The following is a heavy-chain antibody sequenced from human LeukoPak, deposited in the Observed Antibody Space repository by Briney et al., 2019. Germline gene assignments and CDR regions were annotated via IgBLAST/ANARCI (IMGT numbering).Heavy chain of an antibody. D-gene: IGHD1-26*01. Sequence: GGALRLSCAASGFTFSYYAMYWVRQAPGKGLEYVSSISSDGGGTYYANSVKGRFTISRENSKNTLYLQMGSLRAEDMAMYYCARPKVGATLDYWGQGTLVTVSS. J-gene: IGHJ4*02. CDR3: ARPKVGATLDY. V-gene: IGHV3-64*01. CDR1: GFTFSYYA. CDR2: ISSDGGGT.